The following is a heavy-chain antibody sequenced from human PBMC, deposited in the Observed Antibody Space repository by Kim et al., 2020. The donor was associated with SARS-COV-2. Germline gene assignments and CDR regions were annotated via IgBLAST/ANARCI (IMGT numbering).Heavy chain of an antibody. J-gene: IGHJ4*02. Sequence: TKYLEKFQGRVTITRDTSASTAYMELSSLRSEDTAVYYCARLYRGNSEDYWGQGTLVTVSS. CDR3: ARLYRGNSEDY. CDR2: T. V-gene: IGHV1-3*01. D-gene: IGHD2-21*01.